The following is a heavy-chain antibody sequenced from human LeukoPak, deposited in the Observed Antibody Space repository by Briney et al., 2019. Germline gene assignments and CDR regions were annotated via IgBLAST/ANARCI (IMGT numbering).Heavy chain of an antibody. V-gene: IGHV3-74*03. CDR2: INPDGRTT. D-gene: IGHD2-2*01. CDR1: GFPFSNYW. CDR3: ARVQGYCGSASCAHAFDL. Sequence: GGSLRLSCAASGFPFSNYWMHWVRQAPGEGLVWVSRINPDGRTTTYADSVKGRFTISRDNAKNTLYLQMNSLRTEDTAVYYCARVQGYCGSASCAHAFDLWGQGTKVTVSS. J-gene: IGHJ3*01.